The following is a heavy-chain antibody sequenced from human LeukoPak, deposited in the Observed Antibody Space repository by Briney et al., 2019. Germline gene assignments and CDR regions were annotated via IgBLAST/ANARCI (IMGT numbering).Heavy chain of an antibody. D-gene: IGHD6-19*01. CDR2: IFPADSDI. CDR1: GYTFSDLW. CDR3: ARHPSYTSGWPLDS. V-gene: IGHV5-51*01. J-gene: IGHJ4*02. Sequence: GESLKISCKASGYTFSDLWIGWVRQMPGKGLEWMGIIFPADSDIRYSPSFVGQVTMSVDKPTNTAFLQWSSLKASDTAMYYCARHPSYTSGWPLDSWGQGTLVTVSS.